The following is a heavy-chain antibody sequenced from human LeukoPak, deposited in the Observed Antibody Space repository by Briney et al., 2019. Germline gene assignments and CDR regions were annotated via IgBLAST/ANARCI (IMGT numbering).Heavy chain of an antibody. V-gene: IGHV1-8*01. J-gene: IGHJ6*02. Sequence: ASAKVSCKASGYTFTSYDINWVRQATGQGLEWMGWMNPNSGNTGYAQKFQGRVTMTRNTSISTAYMELSSLRSEDTAVYYCARTPPAMVRGVSYYYYYGMDVWGQGTTVTVSS. CDR2: MNPNSGNT. D-gene: IGHD3-10*01. CDR1: GYTFTSYD. CDR3: ARTPPAMVRGVSYYYYYGMDV.